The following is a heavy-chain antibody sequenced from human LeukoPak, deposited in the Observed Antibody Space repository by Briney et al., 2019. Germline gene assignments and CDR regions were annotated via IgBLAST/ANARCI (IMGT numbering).Heavy chain of an antibody. V-gene: IGHV1-69*05. J-gene: IGHJ4*02. D-gene: IGHD3-10*01. CDR2: IIPIFGTA. CDR1: GGTFSSYA. Sequence: GASVKVSCKASGGTFSSYAISWVRQAPGQGLEWMGGIIPIFGTANYAQKFQGRVTITTDESTSTAYMELSSLRSEDTAVYYCARGPYGTGSHFDFWGQGTLVTVSS. CDR3: ARGPYGTGSHFDF.